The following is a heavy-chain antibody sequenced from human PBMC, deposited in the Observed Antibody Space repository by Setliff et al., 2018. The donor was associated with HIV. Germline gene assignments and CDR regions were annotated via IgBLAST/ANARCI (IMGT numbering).Heavy chain of an antibody. V-gene: IGHV4-39*07. Sequence: SETLSLTCAVSGVTFSSNNYYWGWIRQPPGKGLEWIGTVFYSGSTSYSPPLKSRVTISVDTSKNQFSLKLKSVTAADTALYYCARFVRGGSGHYFDDWGQGKLVTVSS. D-gene: IGHD3-10*02. CDR1: GVTFSSNNYY. CDR3: ARFVRGGSGHYFDD. J-gene: IGHJ4*02. CDR2: VFYSGST.